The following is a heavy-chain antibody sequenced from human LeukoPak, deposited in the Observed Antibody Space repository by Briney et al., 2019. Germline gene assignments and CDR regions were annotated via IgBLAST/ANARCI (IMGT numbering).Heavy chain of an antibody. CDR1: GGSISSYY. Sequence: SETLSLTCTVSGGSISSYYWSWIRQPPGKGLEWIAYIYYSGSTNYNPSLKSRVTISVDTSKNQFSLKLSSVTAADTAAYYCARVDMGGYDVGVYYFDYWGQGTLVTVSS. V-gene: IGHV4-59*01. J-gene: IGHJ4*02. D-gene: IGHD5-12*01. CDR2: IYYSGST. CDR3: ARVDMGGYDVGVYYFDY.